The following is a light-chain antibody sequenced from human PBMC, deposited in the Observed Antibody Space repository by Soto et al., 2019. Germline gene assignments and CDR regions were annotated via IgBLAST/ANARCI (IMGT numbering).Light chain of an antibody. V-gene: IGKV1-39*01. CDR2: SAS. CDR1: QDINVY. Sequence: DIQMTQSPSSVSASIGDTVTITCRASQDINVYLNWYQQKPGEVPKLLIYSASTLHSGVPSRFTGSGSETDFTLTIRSLQPEDFATYYCQQFNSYPWTFGQGTKVEIK. J-gene: IGKJ1*01. CDR3: QQFNSYPWT.